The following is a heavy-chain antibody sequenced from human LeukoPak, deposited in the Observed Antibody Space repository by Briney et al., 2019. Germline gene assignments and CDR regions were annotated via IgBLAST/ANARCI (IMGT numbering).Heavy chain of an antibody. D-gene: IGHD1-26*01. CDR1: GGSFSSYY. CDR3: ARDLSGSYNWFDP. Sequence: KPSETLSLTCAVYGGSFSSYYWSWIRQPTGKGLEWIGRIYTSGSTNYNPSLKSRVTMSVDTSKNQFSLKLSSVTAADTAVYYCARDLSGSYNWFDPWGQGTLVTVSS. J-gene: IGHJ5*02. CDR2: IYTSGST. V-gene: IGHV4-4*07.